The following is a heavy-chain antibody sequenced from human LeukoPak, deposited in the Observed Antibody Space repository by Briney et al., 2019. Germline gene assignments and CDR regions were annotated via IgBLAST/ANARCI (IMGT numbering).Heavy chain of an antibody. CDR1: GYTFTGYH. CDR3: ASSDYDFWSGRFDP. Sequence: ASVKVSCKASGYTFTGYHMHWVRQAPGQGLEWMGRISAYNGNTNYAQKLQGRVTMTTDTSTSTAYMELRSLRSDDTAVYYCASSDYDFWSGRFDPWGQGTLVTVSS. CDR2: ISAYNGNT. J-gene: IGHJ5*02. D-gene: IGHD3-3*01. V-gene: IGHV1-18*04.